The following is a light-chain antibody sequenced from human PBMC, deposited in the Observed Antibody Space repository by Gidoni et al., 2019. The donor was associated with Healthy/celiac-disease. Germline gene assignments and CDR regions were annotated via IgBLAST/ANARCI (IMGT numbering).Light chain of an antibody. V-gene: IGKV3-15*01. J-gene: IGKJ4*01. Sequence: DIVMTQSPATLSVSPGERATLSRSASQSVIRNLAWYQQKPGQAPRLLIYGASTRATGIPASFSGSGSGTEFTLTISSLQAEDFAGYYCQQYNNWPPTFGGGTKVEIK. CDR3: QQYNNWPPT. CDR1: QSVIRN. CDR2: GAS.